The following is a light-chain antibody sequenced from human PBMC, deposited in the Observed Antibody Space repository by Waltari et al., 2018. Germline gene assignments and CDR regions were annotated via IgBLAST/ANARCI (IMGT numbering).Light chain of an antibody. CDR1: QSVSSSY. CDR2: GAS. CDR3: QQYGSSPYT. V-gene: IGKV3-20*01. J-gene: IGKJ2*01. Sequence: EIVLTQSPGTLSLSPGEIATPSCRASQSVSSSYLAWYQQKPGQAPRLLIYGASSRATGIPDRFSGSGSGTDFTLTISRLEPEDFAVYYCQQYGSSPYTFGQGTKLEIK.